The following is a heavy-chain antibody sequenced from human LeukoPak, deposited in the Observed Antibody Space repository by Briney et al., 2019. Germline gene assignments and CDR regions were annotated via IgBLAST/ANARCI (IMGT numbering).Heavy chain of an antibody. CDR1: GGSFFGYH. J-gene: IGHJ4*02. Sequence: PSETLSLTCAVSGGSFFGYHWNWVRQVPGKGLEWICEINHRGITNYNPSLKSRVTISVDKSKNQFSLRLRSATAADTAIYYCARDPTTVITTPYYFDDWGQGTLVTVSS. CDR2: INHRGIT. D-gene: IGHD4-23*01. V-gene: IGHV4-34*01. CDR3: ARDPTTVITTPYYFDD.